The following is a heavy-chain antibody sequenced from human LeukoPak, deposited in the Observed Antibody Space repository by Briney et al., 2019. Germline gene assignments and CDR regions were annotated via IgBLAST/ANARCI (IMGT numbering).Heavy chain of an antibody. J-gene: IGHJ6*04. CDR3: ATDREYSSSPDYYYYGMDV. CDR2: ISDDGSNK. Sequence: GGSLRLSCAASGFTFSSYGMHWVRQAPGKGLEWVAVISDDGSNKYYADSVKGRLTISRDNSTNTLYLQMNSLRAEDTAVYYCATDREYSSSPDYYYYGMDVWGKGTTVTVSS. CDR1: GFTFSSYG. V-gene: IGHV3-30*03. D-gene: IGHD6-13*01.